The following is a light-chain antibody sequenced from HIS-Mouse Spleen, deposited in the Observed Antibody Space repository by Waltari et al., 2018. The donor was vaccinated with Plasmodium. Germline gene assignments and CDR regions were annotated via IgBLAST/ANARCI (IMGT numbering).Light chain of an antibody. CDR3: SSYTSSSTLV. Sequence: LTQPASVSGSPGQSITISCTGTSSDVGGYNYVSWYQQHPGKAPKLMIYDVSNRPSGVSNRFPGSKSGNTASLTISGLQAEDEADYYCSSYTSSSTLVFGGGTKLTVL. V-gene: IGLV2-14*03. CDR2: DVS. CDR1: SSDVGGYNY. J-gene: IGLJ2*01.